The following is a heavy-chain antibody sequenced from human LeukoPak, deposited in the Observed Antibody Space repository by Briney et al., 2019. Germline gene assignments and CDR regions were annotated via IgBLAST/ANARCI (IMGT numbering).Heavy chain of an antibody. CDR2: IKSKTDDGAT. CDR3: TTRASYYDFWKTDY. J-gene: IGHJ4*02. V-gene: IGHV3-15*01. D-gene: IGHD3-3*01. CDR1: GFTFNNAW. Sequence: GGSLRLSCAASGFTFNNAWMSWVRQAPGKGLEWVGRIKSKTDDGATDYAAPVKGRFTISRDDSKNTLYLQMNSLKTEDTAVYYCTTRASYYDFWKTDYWGQGTLVTVSS.